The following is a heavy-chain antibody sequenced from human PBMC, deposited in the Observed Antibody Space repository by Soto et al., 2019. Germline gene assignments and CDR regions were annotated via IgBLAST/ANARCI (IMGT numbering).Heavy chain of an antibody. V-gene: IGHV1-58*01. CDR3: AADGDCSGGNCYPYNFDY. CDR2: IVVGSGET. D-gene: IGHD2-15*01. CDR1: GFTFTSSA. J-gene: IGHJ4*02. Sequence: QMQLVQSGPEVKKPGTSVKVSCKASGFTFTSSAVQWMRQARGQRLEWIGWIVVGSGETNYAQKFQERVTITRDMSTSTAYMELSSLRSEDTAVYYCAADGDCSGGNCYPYNFDYWGQGTLVTVSS.